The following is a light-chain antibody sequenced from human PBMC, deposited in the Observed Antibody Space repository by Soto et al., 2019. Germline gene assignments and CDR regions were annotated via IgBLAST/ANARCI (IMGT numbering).Light chain of an antibody. V-gene: IGLV2-14*01. CDR1: SSDVGGYKY. CDR3: SSYTSSRTYV. J-gene: IGLJ1*01. Sequence: SALTQPASVSGSPGQSITISCTGTSSDVGGYKYVSWYQQHPGKAPKLMIFEVSNRPSGVSNRFSGSKSGNTASRIISGLQAEDEADYYCSSYTSSRTYVFGTGTKLTVL. CDR2: EVS.